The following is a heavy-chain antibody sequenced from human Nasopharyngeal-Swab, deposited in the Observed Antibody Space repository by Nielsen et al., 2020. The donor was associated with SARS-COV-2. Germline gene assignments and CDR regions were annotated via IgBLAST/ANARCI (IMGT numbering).Heavy chain of an antibody. J-gene: IGHJ6*03. V-gene: IGHV5-10-1*01. CDR1: GYSFTSYW. D-gene: IGHD6-13*01. CDR3: ARRWYHYYFMDV. Sequence: GESLKISCKGSGYSFTSYWISWVRQMPGKGLEWMGRIEPTDSYTNYSPSFQGHVTISADKSLSTAYLQWSNLKASDTAMYYCARRWYHYYFMDVWGKGTTVTVSS. CDR2: IEPTDSYT.